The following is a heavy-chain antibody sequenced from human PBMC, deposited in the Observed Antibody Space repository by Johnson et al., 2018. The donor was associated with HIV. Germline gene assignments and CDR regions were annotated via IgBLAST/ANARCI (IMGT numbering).Heavy chain of an antibody. Sequence: QVQLVESGGGLVQPGRSLRLSCAASGFTFSDYYMSWIRQAPGKGLEWVSHISTSGGGIYYADSVKGRFTISRDNAKNSLYLQMNNLRAEDSALYYCANLGDYSGINGFDIWGQGTMVTVSS. J-gene: IGHJ3*02. D-gene: IGHD4-23*01. CDR3: ANLGDYSGINGFDI. V-gene: IGHV3-11*01. CDR1: GFTFSDYY. CDR2: ISTSGGGI.